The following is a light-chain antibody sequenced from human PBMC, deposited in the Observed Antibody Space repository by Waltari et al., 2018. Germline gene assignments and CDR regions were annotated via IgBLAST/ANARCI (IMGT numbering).Light chain of an antibody. CDR2: DAS. J-gene: IGKJ3*01. CDR3: QQRSNWPPIFT. V-gene: IGKV3-11*01. CDR1: QSVSSY. Sequence: EIVLTQSPATLPLSPGERATPSCRASQSVSSYLAWYQQKPGQAPRLLIYDASNRATGIPARFSGSGSGTDFTLTISSLEPEDFAVYYCQQRSNWPPIFTFGPGTKVDIK.